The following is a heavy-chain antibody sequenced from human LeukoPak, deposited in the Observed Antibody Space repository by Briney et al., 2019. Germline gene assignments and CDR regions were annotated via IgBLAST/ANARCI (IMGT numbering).Heavy chain of an antibody. CDR1: GDSISSYS. D-gene: IGHD6-13*01. J-gene: IGHJ6*03. CDR3: ARDRVGQQLVGRNYYYYYMDV. CDR2: IYYSGST. Sequence: SETLSLTCTVSGDSISSYSWSWIRQPPGKGLEWIGYIYYSGSTNYNPSLKSRVTISVDTSKNQFSLKLRSVTAADTAVYYCARDRVGQQLVGRNYYYYYMDVWGKGTTVTISS. V-gene: IGHV4-59*01.